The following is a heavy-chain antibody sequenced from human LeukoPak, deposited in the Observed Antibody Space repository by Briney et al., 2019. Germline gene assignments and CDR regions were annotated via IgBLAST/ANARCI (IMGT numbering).Heavy chain of an antibody. Sequence: PGGSLRLSCAASGFTFSSYSMNWVRQAPGKGLEWVSSIDFTSRYIYNADSVKGRFTTSRDNAKNSLDLQMNSLKVEDTAVYYCAREPLAGYSSTLDVWGQGTTVTVSS. D-gene: IGHD6-13*01. CDR2: IDFTSRYI. V-gene: IGHV3-21*04. CDR3: AREPLAGYSSTLDV. J-gene: IGHJ6*02. CDR1: GFTFSSYS.